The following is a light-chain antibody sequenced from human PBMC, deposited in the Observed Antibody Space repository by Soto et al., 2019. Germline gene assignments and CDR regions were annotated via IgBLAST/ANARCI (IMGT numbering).Light chain of an antibody. CDR2: EDN. CDR1: SSDVGSYNF. Sequence: QSALTQPASVSGSPGQSITISCTGTSSDVGSYNFVSWYQRHPGKAPKFLIFEDNKRPSGVSNRFSGSKSGNTASLTISGLQGEDDADYYCCSYAGSSSLWVFGGGTKLTVL. CDR3: CSYAGSSSLWV. J-gene: IGLJ3*02. V-gene: IGLV2-23*02.